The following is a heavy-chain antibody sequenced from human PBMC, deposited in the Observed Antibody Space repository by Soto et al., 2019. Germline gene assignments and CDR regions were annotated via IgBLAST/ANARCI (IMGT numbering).Heavy chain of an antibody. CDR3: ASEYCSGGSCYYYGMDV. CDR1: GFTFSSYG. CDR2: IWYDGSNK. Sequence: QVQLVESGGGVVQPGRSLRLSCAASGFTFSSYGMHWVRQAPGKGLEWVAVIWYDGSNKYYADSVKGRFTISRDNSKNTLYLQMNSLRAEDTAGYYCASEYCSGGSCYYYGMDVWGQGPTVTVSS. J-gene: IGHJ6*02. V-gene: IGHV3-33*01. D-gene: IGHD2-15*01.